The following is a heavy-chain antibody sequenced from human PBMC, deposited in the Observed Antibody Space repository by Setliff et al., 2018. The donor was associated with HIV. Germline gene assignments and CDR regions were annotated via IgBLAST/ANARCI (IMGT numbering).Heavy chain of an antibody. V-gene: IGHV1-3*01. Sequence: ASVKVSCKASGDTFTNYAMHWVRQAPGQRLEWMGWINAGNGDTKYSQKFQGRVTITRDTSASTAYMELSSLRSEDTAVYYCARWRGYYDFWSVNLYGVCYTSYFQHWGQGTLVTVSS. J-gene: IGHJ1*01. D-gene: IGHD3-3*01. CDR3: ARWRGYYDFWSVNLYGVCYTSYFQH. CDR2: INAGNGDT. CDR1: GDTFTNYA.